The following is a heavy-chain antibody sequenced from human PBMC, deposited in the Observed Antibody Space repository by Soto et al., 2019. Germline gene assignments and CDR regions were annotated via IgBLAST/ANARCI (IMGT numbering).Heavy chain of an antibody. CDR1: GFTFSDYG. Sequence: QVQLVESGGGVVQPGRSLRLSCAASGFTFSDYGMHWVRQAPGKGLEWVAVTWYDGSEKYYADSVKGRFTISRDNSKNTLYLQMNSLRAEDTAVYYCARQSLGNIRLRGFDYWGQGALVTVSS. D-gene: IGHD1-1*01. J-gene: IGHJ4*02. CDR3: ARQSLGNIRLRGFDY. V-gene: IGHV3-33*01. CDR2: TWYDGSEK.